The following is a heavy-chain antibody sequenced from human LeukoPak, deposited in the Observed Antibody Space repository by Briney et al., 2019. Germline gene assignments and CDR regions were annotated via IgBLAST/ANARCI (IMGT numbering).Heavy chain of an antibody. D-gene: IGHD5-18*01. Sequence: GGSLRLSCAASGFTFSSNYMSWVRQAPGKGLEWVSVIYSGGSTYYADSVKGRFTISRDNSKNTLYLQMNSLRAEDTAVYYCAAEGYSYGSSTDAFDIWGQGTMVTVSS. CDR1: GFTFSSNY. J-gene: IGHJ3*02. V-gene: IGHV3-53*01. CDR3: AAEGYSYGSSTDAFDI. CDR2: IYSGGST.